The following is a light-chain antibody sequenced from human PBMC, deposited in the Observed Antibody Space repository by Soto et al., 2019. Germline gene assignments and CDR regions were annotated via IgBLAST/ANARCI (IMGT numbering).Light chain of an antibody. CDR2: GAS. V-gene: IGKV3-15*01. CDR3: LQYNSWPRGT. J-gene: IGKJ3*01. CDR1: QSVPRSY. Sequence: EIVLTQSPGTLSLSPGERATLSCRASQSVPRSYLAWYQQKPGQAPRLLLYGASTRATGIPVRFRGSGSGTEFTLTISSLQSEDSAVYYCLQYNSWPRGTFGPGTKVDIK.